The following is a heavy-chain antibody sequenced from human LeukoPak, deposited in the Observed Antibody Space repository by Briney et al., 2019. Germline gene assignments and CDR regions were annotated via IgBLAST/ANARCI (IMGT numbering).Heavy chain of an antibody. CDR2: IYTSGST. CDR3: AREHDSSGYYYRDAFDI. CDR1: GGSISSYY. J-gene: IGHJ3*02. V-gene: IGHV4-4*07. Sequence: PSETLSLTCTVSGGSISSYYWSWIRQPAGKGLEWIGRIYTSGSTNYNPSLKSRVTISVDKSKNQFSLKLSSVTAADTAVYYCAREHDSSGYYYRDAFDIWGQGTMVTVPS. D-gene: IGHD3-22*01.